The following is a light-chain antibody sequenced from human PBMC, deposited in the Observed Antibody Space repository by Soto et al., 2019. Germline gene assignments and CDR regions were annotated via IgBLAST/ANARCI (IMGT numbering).Light chain of an antibody. V-gene: IGKV3-20*01. CDR1: QSVSTRS. CDR3: QQSGLS. J-gene: IGKJ4*01. CDR2: GAS. Sequence: EIVLTQSPGTLSLSPGERATLSCRASQSVSTRSLAWYQQKPGQAPRLLIYGASTRAAGIPDRFSGSGSGTDFTLTISRLEPEDFAVYYCQQSGLSFGGGTKVDIK.